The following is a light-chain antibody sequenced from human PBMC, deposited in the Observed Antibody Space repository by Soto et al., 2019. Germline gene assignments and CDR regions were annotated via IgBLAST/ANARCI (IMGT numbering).Light chain of an antibody. CDR3: ASYTNINTRACV. CDR2: AVS. J-gene: IGLJ1*01. CDR1: SSDIGRFDY. Sequence: QSALTQPVSVSASPGQSITISCAGTSSDIGRFDYVSWYQHHPGNAPKLVISAVSRRSSGISDRFSGSKSGNTATLTISGLQAEDEADYYCASYTNINTRACVFGTGTKVTVL. V-gene: IGLV2-14*01.